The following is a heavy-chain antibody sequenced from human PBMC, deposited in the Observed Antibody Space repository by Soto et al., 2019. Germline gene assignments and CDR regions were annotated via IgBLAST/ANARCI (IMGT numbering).Heavy chain of an antibody. J-gene: IGHJ4*02. CDR2: IYHSGST. CDR3: ARDRGGGNLWS. V-gene: IGHV4-30-2*01. Sequence: QLQLQESGSGRVKPSQTLSLTCAVSGGSISSGGYSWSWIRQPPGKGLEWIGYIYHSGSTYYNPSLKSRVTISVDRSKNQFSLKLSSVTAADTAVYYCARDRGGGNLWSWGQGTLVTVSS. D-gene: IGHD2-15*01. CDR1: GGSISSGGYS.